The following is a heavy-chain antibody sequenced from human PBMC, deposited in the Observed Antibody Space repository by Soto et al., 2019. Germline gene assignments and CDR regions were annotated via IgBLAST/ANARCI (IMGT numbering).Heavy chain of an antibody. CDR3: ARHTPAISISDH. D-gene: IGHD2-15*01. J-gene: IGHJ4*02. V-gene: IGHV4-59*04. Sequence: LSLTCTVSGGSISGYYWSWIRQPPGKGLEWIGYIYYSGSTYYNPSLKSRVTISVDTSKNQFSLKLSSVTAADTAVYYCARHTPAISISDHWGQGTLVTVSS. CDR2: IYYSGST. CDR1: GGSISGYY.